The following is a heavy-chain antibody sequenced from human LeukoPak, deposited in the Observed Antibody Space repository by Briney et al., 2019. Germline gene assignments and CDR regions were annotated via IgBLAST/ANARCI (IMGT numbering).Heavy chain of an antibody. D-gene: IGHD3-22*01. CDR1: GFTLSDHY. J-gene: IGHJ6*03. CDR3: ARVKYYYDSSGYYNYYYYMDV. CDR2: SRNKANRYTT. V-gene: IGHV3-72*01. Sequence: PGGTLSLSCAASGFTLSDHYMHSVGQAGGTRGGGVGRSRNKANRYTTEYTAPVRGRFTISRDDSKNSLYLQMNSLKTEDTAVYYCARVKYYYDSSGYYNYYYYMDVWGKGTTLTVPS.